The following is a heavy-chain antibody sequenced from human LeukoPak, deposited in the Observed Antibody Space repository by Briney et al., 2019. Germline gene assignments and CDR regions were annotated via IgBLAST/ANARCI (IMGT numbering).Heavy chain of an antibody. V-gene: IGHV4-59*12. Sequence: SETLSLTCTVSGGSISSYYWSWIRQPPGKGLEWIGYIYYSGSTNYNPSLKSRVTISVDTSKNQFSLKLSSVTAADTAVYYCARGPGIAAAAKAFDIWGQGTMVTVSS. CDR3: ARGPGIAAAAKAFDI. CDR1: GGSISSYY. D-gene: IGHD6-13*01. J-gene: IGHJ3*02. CDR2: IYYSGST.